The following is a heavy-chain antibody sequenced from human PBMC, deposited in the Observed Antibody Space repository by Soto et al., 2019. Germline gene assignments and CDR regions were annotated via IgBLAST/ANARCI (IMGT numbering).Heavy chain of an antibody. J-gene: IGHJ6*02. CDR3: ASLWFGSLGMDV. V-gene: IGHV1-69*13. D-gene: IGHD3-10*01. CDR2: XXXIXGXA. Sequence: SVKVSCKASGGTFSSYAISWVRQAPGQGLEXMGGXXXIXGXAXYXXXXQGRVTITADESTSTAYMELSSLRSEDTAVYYCASLWFGSLGMDVWGQGTTVTVSS. CDR1: GGTFSSYA.